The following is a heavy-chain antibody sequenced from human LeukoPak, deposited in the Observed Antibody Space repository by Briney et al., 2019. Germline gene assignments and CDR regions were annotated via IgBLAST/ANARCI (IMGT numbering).Heavy chain of an antibody. CDR3: ARESPPYGGNSFGHYYGMDV. CDR1: EGTFSSYA. CDR2: IIPMLGTA. D-gene: IGHD4-23*01. J-gene: IGHJ6*02. V-gene: IGHV1-69*13. Sequence: GASVKVSCKASEGTFSSYAISWVRQAPGQGLEWMGQIIPMLGTASYAQRFQGRVTLTADESTSTAYMELSSLRSEDTAVYYCARESPPYGGNSFGHYYGMDVWGQGTTVAVSS.